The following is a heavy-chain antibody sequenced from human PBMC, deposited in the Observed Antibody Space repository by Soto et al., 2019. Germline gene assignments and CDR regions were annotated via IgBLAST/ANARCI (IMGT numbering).Heavy chain of an antibody. CDR2: ISAYNGNT. CDR1: GYTFTSYG. CDR3: VRDRDPMVRGMTEI. D-gene: IGHD3-10*01. J-gene: IGHJ4*03. V-gene: IGHV1-18*01. Sequence: ASVKVSCKASGYTFTSYGISWVRQAPGQGLEWMGWISAYNGNTNYAQKLQGTVTMTTDTSTRTASMELRSLRSDETVMSYCVRDRDPMVRGMTEIWGQGTLVTVTS.